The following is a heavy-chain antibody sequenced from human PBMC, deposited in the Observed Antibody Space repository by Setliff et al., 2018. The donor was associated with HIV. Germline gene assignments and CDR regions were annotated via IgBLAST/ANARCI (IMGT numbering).Heavy chain of an antibody. CDR3: ARSIHGGGSEPFDT. V-gene: IGHV4-4*07. CDR1: GASLQSYY. Sequence: SETLSLTCSVSGASLQSYYWSWIRQPAGKGLQWIGRIYYVGWSKYNPSLEDRVTMSIDTSNNQFSLSLRSVTAADTAIYYCARSIHGGGSEPFDTWGQGILVTVSS. J-gene: IGHJ5*02. CDR2: IYYVGWS. D-gene: IGHD3-10*01.